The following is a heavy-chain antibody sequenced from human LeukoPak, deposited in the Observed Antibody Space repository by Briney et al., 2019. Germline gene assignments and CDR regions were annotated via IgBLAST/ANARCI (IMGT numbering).Heavy chain of an antibody. D-gene: IGHD3-3*01. V-gene: IGHV3-11*04. CDR2: ISSSGSTI. CDR3: ARVYKNDFWSGYYFDY. CDR1: GFTFSDYY. J-gene: IGHJ4*02. Sequence: GGSLRLSCAASGFTFSDYYMSWIRQAPGKGLEWVSYISSSGSTIYYADSVKGRFTISRDNAKNSLYLQINSLRAEDTAVYYCARVYKNDFWSGYYFDYWGQGTLVTVSS.